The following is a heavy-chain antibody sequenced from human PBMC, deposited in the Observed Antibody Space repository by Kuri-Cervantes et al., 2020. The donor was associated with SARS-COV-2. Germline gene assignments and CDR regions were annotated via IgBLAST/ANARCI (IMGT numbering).Heavy chain of an antibody. J-gene: IGHJ6*03. Sequence: SETLSLTCAVYGGSFSGYYWRWIRQPPGKGLEWIGEINHSGSTYYNPSLKSRVTISVDRSKNQFSLKLSYVTAADTAVYYCARGGGSYPYYYYYMDVWGKGTTVTVSS. CDR1: GGSFSGYY. CDR3: ARGGGSYPYYYYYMDV. D-gene: IGHD1-26*01. CDR2: INHSGST. V-gene: IGHV4-34*01.